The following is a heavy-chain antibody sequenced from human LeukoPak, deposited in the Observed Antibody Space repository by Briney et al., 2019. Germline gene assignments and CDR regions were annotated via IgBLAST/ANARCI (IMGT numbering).Heavy chain of an antibody. V-gene: IGHV3-48*03. CDR3: ARASMVATDFDY. D-gene: IGHD5-12*01. Sequence: GGSLRLSCAASGFTFSSYEMSWVRQAPGKGLEWVSYISSSGSTIYYADSVKGRFTISRDNAKNSLYLQMNSLRAEDTAVYYCARASMVATDFDYWGQGTLVTVSS. J-gene: IGHJ4*02. CDR2: ISSSGSTI. CDR1: GFTFSSYE.